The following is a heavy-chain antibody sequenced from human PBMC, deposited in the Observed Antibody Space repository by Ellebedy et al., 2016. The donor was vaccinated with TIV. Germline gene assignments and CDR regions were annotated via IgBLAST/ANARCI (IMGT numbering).Heavy chain of an antibody. D-gene: IGHD5-18*01. CDR2: INSDGSSV. CDR3: ARDPYGYKWLES. J-gene: IGHJ5*01. CDR1: GFTFSDYC. V-gene: IGHV3-74*01. Sequence: PGGSLRLSCAASGFTFSDYCMHWVRQAPGTGLVWVSRINSDGSSVDYADPVKGRCSIPRENAKNTLYLEINSLRAEDTAVYFCARDPYGYKWLESWGRGTLVTVSS.